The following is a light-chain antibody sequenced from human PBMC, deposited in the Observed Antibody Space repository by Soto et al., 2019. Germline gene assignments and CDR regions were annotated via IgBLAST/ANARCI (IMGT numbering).Light chain of an antibody. CDR3: HQYGRSQT. CDR1: QYINTR. V-gene: IGKV3-20*01. Sequence: ETVLTQSPATMSSFPVDRVRLSCRASQYINTRLAWYQHRPGQAPRLLIYGASTRATGIPDRFSGSGSGTDFTLTISRLEPEDFAVYYCHQYGRSQTFGQGTKVDIK. J-gene: IGKJ1*01. CDR2: GAS.